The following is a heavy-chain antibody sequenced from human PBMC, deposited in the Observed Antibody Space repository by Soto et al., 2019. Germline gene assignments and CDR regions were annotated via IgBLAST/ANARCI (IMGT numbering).Heavy chain of an antibody. Sequence: GASVKVPCKASGGTFSSYTISWVRQAPGQGLEWMGRIIPILGIANYAQKFQGRVTITADKSTSTAYMELSSLRSEDTAVYYCARGFHSSSSRWFDPWGQGTLVTVSS. CDR1: GGTFSSYT. CDR3: ARGFHSSSSRWFDP. D-gene: IGHD6-6*01. CDR2: IIPILGIA. J-gene: IGHJ5*02. V-gene: IGHV1-69*02.